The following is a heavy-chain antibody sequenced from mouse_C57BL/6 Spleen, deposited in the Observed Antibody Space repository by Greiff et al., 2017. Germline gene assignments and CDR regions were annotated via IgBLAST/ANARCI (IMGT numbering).Heavy chain of an antibody. J-gene: IGHJ2*01. CDR2: ISSGSSTI. Sequence: EVKLVESGGGLVKPGGSLKLSCAASGFTFSDYGMHWVRQAPEKGLVWVAYISSGSSTIYYADTVKGRFTISRDNAKTTLFLKMTRLRSEDTAMYSCARGYYGYFDYWGQGTTLTVSS. D-gene: IGHD1-1*01. CDR3: ARGYYGYFDY. CDR1: GFTFSDYG. V-gene: IGHV5-17*01.